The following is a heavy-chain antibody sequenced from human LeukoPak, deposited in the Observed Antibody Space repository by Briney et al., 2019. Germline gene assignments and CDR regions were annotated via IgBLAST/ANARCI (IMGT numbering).Heavy chain of an antibody. Sequence: GGSLRLSCAASGFTFSSYWMSWVRQAPGKGLEWVANIKQDGSEKYYVDSVKGRFTISRDDAKNSLYLQMNSLRAEDTAVYYCARDRIVVVPAAMRGYYGMDVWGKGTTVTVSS. CDR1: GFTFSSYW. CDR3: ARDRIVVVPAAMRGYYGMDV. J-gene: IGHJ6*04. CDR2: IKQDGSEK. V-gene: IGHV3-7*01. D-gene: IGHD2-2*01.